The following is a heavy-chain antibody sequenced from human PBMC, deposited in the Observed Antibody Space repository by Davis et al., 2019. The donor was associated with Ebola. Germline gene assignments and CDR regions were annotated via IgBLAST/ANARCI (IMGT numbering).Heavy chain of an antibody. Sequence: GESLKISCAASGFTVSSNYMSWVRQAPGKGLEWVSVIYSGGSTYYAVSVKGRFTISRDNSKNTLYLQMNSLSAEDTAVYYCVTESIAAAGTLFYYYGMDVWGQGTTVTVSS. J-gene: IGHJ6*02. D-gene: IGHD6-13*01. CDR2: IYSGGST. CDR3: VTESIAAAGTLFYYYGMDV. CDR1: GFTVSSNY. V-gene: IGHV3-53*01.